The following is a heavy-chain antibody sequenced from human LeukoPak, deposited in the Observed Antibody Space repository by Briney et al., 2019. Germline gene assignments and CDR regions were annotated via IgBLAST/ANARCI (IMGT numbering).Heavy chain of an antibody. CDR3: ASSVVVPRLHFDYMDV. CDR1: GGTFSSYA. CDR2: IIPILGIA. J-gene: IGHJ6*03. D-gene: IGHD2-2*01. Sequence: SVKVSCKASGGTFSSYAISWVRQAPGQGLEWMGRIIPILGIANYAQKFQGRVTITADKSTSTAYMELSSLRSEDTAVYYCASSVVVPRLHFDYMDVWGKGTTVTVSS. V-gene: IGHV1-69*04.